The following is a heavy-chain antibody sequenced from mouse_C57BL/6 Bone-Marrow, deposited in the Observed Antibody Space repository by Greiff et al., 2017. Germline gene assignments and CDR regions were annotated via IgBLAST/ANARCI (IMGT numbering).Heavy chain of an antibody. CDR3: TRGGSRIYYYGSPYYFDY. J-gene: IGHJ2*01. V-gene: IGHV5-9-1*02. CDR2: ISSGGDYI. CDR1: GFTFSSYA. D-gene: IGHD1-1*01. Sequence: DVKLVESGEGLVKPGGSLKLSCAASGFTFSSYAMSWVRQTPEKRLEWVAYISSGGDYIYYADTVKGRFTISRDNARNTLYLQMSSLKSEDTAMYYCTRGGSRIYYYGSPYYFDYWGQGTTLTVSS.